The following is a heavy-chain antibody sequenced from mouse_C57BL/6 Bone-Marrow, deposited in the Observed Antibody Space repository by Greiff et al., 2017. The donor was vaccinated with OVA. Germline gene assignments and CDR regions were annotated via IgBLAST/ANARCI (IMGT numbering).Heavy chain of an antibody. V-gene: IGHV1-69*01. CDR2: IDPSDSYT. CDR3: ARGEYGNYVVDYYAMDY. CDR1: GYTFTSYW. D-gene: IGHD2-1*01. J-gene: IGHJ4*01. Sequence: QVQLQQPGAELVMPGASVKLSCKASGYTFTSYWMHWVKQRPGQGLEWIGEIDPSDSYTNYNQKFKGKSTLTVAKSSSTAYMQLSSLTSEDSAVYYCARGEYGNYVVDYYAMDYWGQGTSVTVSS.